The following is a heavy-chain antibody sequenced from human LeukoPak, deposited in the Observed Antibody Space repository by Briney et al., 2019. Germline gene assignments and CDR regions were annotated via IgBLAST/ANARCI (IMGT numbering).Heavy chain of an antibody. J-gene: IGHJ4*02. CDR3: ARIRLHSGYDFLDY. CDR2: IIPILGIA. CDR1: GGTFSSDA. Sequence: SVKVSCKASGGTFSSDAISWVRQAPGQGLEWMGRIIPILGIANYAQKFQGRVTITADKSTSTAYMELSSLRSEDTAVYYCARIRLHSGYDFLDYWGQGTLVTVSS. D-gene: IGHD5-12*01. V-gene: IGHV1-69*04.